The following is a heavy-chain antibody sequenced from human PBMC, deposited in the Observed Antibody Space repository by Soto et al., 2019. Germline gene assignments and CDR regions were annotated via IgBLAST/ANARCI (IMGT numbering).Heavy chain of an antibody. D-gene: IGHD6-19*01. CDR3: ARDGGIAVTNAFDI. V-gene: IGHV3-21*01. J-gene: IGHJ3*02. CDR2: ISSSSSYI. CDR1: GFTFSSYS. Sequence: EVQLVESGGGLVEPGGSLRLSCAASGFTFSSYSMNWVRQAPGKGLEWVSSISSSSSYIYYADSVKGRFTISRDNAKNSLYLQMNSLRAEDTAVYYCARDGGIAVTNAFDIWGQGTMVTVSS.